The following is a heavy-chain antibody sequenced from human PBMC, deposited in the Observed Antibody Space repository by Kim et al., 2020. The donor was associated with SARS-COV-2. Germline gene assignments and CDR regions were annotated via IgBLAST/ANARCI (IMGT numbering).Heavy chain of an antibody. CDR1: GGSFSGYY. CDR3: ARGPGLLWFGELLSSYYF. J-gene: IGHJ4*01. V-gene: IGHV4-34*01. Sequence: SETLSLTCAVYGGSFSGYYWSWIRQPPGKGLEWIGEINHSGSTNYNPSLKSRVTISVDTSKNQFSLKLSSVTAADTAVYYCARGPGLLWFGELLSSYYF. CDR2: INHSGST. D-gene: IGHD3-10*01.